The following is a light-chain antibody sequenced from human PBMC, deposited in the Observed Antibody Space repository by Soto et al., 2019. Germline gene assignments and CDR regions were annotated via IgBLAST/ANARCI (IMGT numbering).Light chain of an antibody. CDR3: QQFNSYPLT. CDR2: DGS. Sequence: AIQLTQSPSSLSASVGDRVTITCRASQAISNYLAWYQQKPGKTPQLLIYDGSSLESGVPSRFSGSGSGTDFTRSISSLQPEDFATYYCQQFNSYPLTFGQGKRLEIK. V-gene: IGKV1-13*02. CDR1: QAISNY. J-gene: IGKJ5*01.